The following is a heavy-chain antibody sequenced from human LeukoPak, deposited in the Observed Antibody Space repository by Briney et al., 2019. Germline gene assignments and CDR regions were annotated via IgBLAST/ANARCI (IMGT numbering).Heavy chain of an antibody. CDR2: FDPEDGET. D-gene: IGHD3-10*01. J-gene: IGHJ6*02. CDR1: GHTLTELS. V-gene: IGHV1-24*01. Sequence: ASVKVSCKVSGHTLTELSMHWVRQAPGKGLEWMGGFDPEDGETIYAQKFQGRVTMTEDTSTDTAYMELSSLRSEDTAVYYCATGVISRPYYYYGMDVWGQGTTVTVSS. CDR3: ATGVISRPYYYYGMDV.